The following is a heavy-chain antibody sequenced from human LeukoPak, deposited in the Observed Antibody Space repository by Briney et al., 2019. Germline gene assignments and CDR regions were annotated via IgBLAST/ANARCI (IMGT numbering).Heavy chain of an antibody. D-gene: IGHD6-13*01. J-gene: IGHJ4*02. CDR2: INPSGGTT. V-gene: IGHV1-46*01. CDR1: GYTFTNYY. Sequence: ASVKVSCKASGYTFTNYYIHWVRQAPGQGLEWMGLINPSGGTTNCAQKFQGRVTMTRDMSTTTVYMHLSSLRSEDTAVYYCATLGRIAAAGMFDYWGQGTLVTVSS. CDR3: ATLGRIAAAGMFDY.